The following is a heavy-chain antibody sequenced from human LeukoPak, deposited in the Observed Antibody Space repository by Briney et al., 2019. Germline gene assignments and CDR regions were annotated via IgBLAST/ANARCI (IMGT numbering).Heavy chain of an antibody. CDR2: INPNSGGT. V-gene: IGHV1-2*02. Sequence: ASVKVSCKTSGYTFTDYYIHWVRQAPGQGPEWMGWINPNSGGTNYAQKFQGRVTMTRDTSISTAYMELSRLRSDDTAVYYCARDPDIGSGGDYWGQGTLVTVSS. D-gene: IGHD2-15*01. CDR1: GYTFTDYY. J-gene: IGHJ4*02. CDR3: ARDPDIGSGGDY.